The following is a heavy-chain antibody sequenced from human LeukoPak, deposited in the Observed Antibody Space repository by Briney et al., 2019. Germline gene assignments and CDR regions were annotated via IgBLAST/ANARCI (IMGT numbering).Heavy chain of an antibody. CDR3: ASYYYDSSGYWVHAFDI. V-gene: IGHV3-11*04. J-gene: IGHJ3*02. D-gene: IGHD3-22*01. CDR2: ISSSGRTI. CDR1: GFTFSDYY. Sequence: SGGSLRLSCAAPGFTFSDYYMSWFRQAPGKGLEWVSYISSSGRTIYNADSVKGRFTISRDNAKNSLYLQMNSLRAEDTAVYYCASYYYDSSGYWVHAFDIWGQGTMVTVSS.